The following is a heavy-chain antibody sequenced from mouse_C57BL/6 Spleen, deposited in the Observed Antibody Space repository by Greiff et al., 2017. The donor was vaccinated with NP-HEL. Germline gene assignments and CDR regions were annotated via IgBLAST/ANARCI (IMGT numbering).Heavy chain of an antibody. CDR1: GYTFTDYN. Sequence: EVQLQQSGPELVKPGASVKIPCKASGYTFTDYNMDWVKQSHGKSLEWIGDINPNNGGTIYNQKFKGKATLTVDKSSSTAYMELRSLTSEDTAVYYYARGLYDYDVGAMDYWGQGTSVTVSS. CDR3: ARGLYDYDVGAMDY. J-gene: IGHJ4*01. V-gene: IGHV1-18*01. CDR2: INPNNGGT. D-gene: IGHD2-4*01.